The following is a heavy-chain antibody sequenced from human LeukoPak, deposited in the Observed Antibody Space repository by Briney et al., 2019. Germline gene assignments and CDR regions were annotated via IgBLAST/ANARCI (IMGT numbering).Heavy chain of an antibody. V-gene: IGHV3-74*01. Sequence: GGSLRLSCAASGFTFSSYWMHWVRQAPGKGLVWVSRINSDGSSTNQADSVKGRFTISRDNAKKALYLQMNSLRVEDTAVYYCAKEFAHTAMVDYWGQGTLVTVSS. CDR1: GFTFSSYW. CDR3: AKEFAHTAMVDY. J-gene: IGHJ4*02. CDR2: INSDGSST. D-gene: IGHD5-18*01.